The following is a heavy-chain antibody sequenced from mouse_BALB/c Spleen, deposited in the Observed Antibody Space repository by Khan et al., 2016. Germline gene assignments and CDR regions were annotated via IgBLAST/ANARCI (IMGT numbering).Heavy chain of an antibody. Sequence: VELVESGGGLVKPGGSLKLSCAASRFTFRSNTMSWVRQTPEKRLEWVATITSGGANTYYTDSVRGRFTISRDNAKNNLYLQMSSLRSEDTALYYCARYRNDGHAMDYWGQGTSVTVSS. CDR1: RFTFRSNT. D-gene: IGHD2-14*01. J-gene: IGHJ4*01. CDR2: ITSGGANT. V-gene: IGHV5-9*03. CDR3: ARYRNDGHAMDY.